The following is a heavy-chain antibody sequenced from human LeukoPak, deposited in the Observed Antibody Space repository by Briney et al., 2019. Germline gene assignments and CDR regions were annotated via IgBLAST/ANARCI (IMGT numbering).Heavy chain of an antibody. CDR3: ARVVVVPAAMRDVFDY. J-gene: IGHJ4*02. V-gene: IGHV1-18*01. CDR2: ISAYNGNT. D-gene: IGHD2-2*01. CDR1: GYTFTSYG. Sequence: GASVKVSCKASGYTFTSYGISWVRQAPGQGLEWMGRISAYNGNTNYAQKLQGRVTMTTDTSTSTAYMELRSLRSDDTAVYYCARVVVVPAAMRDVFDYWGQGTLVTVSS.